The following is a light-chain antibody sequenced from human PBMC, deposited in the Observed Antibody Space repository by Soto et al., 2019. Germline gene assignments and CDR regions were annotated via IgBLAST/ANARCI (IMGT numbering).Light chain of an antibody. Sequence: DIQITQSPSSLSASVGERVTITCRASQSISSHLNWYQHKPGRPPRLLIFASYILEGGVPSRFSGSGSDTYFTLTIDSLQPEDVATYYCQHGYITPRYTFGQGTKVEI. CDR3: QHGYITPRYT. V-gene: IGKV1-39*01. CDR2: ASY. CDR1: QSISSH. J-gene: IGKJ2*01.